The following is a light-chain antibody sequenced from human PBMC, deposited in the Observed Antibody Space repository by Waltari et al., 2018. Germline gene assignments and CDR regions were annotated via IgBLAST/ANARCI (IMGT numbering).Light chain of an antibody. Sequence: EIVLTQSPGTLSLSPGERAPLSSRASQSVGWSLAWSQQKPGRAPRLLIYGASSRATGIPDRFSASGSGTDFSLSISGLEPEDFAVYYCQHYVRLPVTFGRGTKVEIK. CDR2: GAS. CDR1: QSVGWS. V-gene: IGKV3-20*01. CDR3: QHYVRLPVT. J-gene: IGKJ1*01.